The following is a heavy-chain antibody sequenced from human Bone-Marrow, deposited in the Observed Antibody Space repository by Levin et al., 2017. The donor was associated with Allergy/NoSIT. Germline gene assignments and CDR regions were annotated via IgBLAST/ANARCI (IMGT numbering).Heavy chain of an antibody. CDR3: ARDPRRIRGSGSYYHLGY. CDR2: ISAYNGNT. Sequence: GGSLRLSCKASGYTFTSYGISWVRQAPGQGLEWMGWISAYNGNTNYAQKLQGRVTMTTDTSTSTAYMELRSLRSDDTAVYYCARDPRRIRGSGSYYHLGYWGQGTLVTVSS. CDR1: GYTFTSYG. V-gene: IGHV1-18*01. J-gene: IGHJ4*02. D-gene: IGHD3-10*01.